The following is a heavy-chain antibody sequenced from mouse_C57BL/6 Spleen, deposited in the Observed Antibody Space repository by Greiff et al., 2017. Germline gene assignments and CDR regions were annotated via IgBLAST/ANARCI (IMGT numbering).Heavy chain of an antibody. CDR1: GYTFTSYW. V-gene: IGHV1-55*01. CDR3: ARCPLYYGNYLDY. Sequence: QVQPQQPGAELVKPGASVKMSCKASGYTFTSYWITWVKQRPGQGLEWIGDIYPGSGSTNYNEKFKSKATLTVDTSSSTAYMQLSSLTSEDSAVYYCARCPLYYGNYLDYWGQGTTLTVSS. CDR2: IYPGSGST. D-gene: IGHD2-1*01. J-gene: IGHJ2*01.